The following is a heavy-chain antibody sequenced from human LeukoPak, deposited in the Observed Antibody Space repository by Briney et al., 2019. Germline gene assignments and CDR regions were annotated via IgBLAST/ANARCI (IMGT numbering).Heavy chain of an antibody. J-gene: IGHJ4*02. CDR3: AKDLSVYDFWSGFSTN. Sequence: GGSLRLSCAASGFTFSSYWMHWVRQAPGKGLVWVSRINSDGSSTNYAGSVKGRFTISRDNSKNTLYLQMNSLRAEDTAVYYCAKDLSVYDFWSGFSTNGGQGTLVTVSS. D-gene: IGHD3-3*01. CDR1: GFTFSSYW. V-gene: IGHV3-74*01. CDR2: INSDGSST.